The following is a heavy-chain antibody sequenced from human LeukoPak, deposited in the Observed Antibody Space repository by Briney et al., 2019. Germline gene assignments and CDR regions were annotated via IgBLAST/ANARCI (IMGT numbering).Heavy chain of an antibody. J-gene: IGHJ4*02. D-gene: IGHD6-6*01. Sequence: GGSLRLSCAASGFTFSSYGMHWVRQAPGKGLEWVAVISYDGSNKYYADSVKGRFTISRDNAKNSLYLQMNSLRAEDTAVYYCARDGIAARYSLGYWGQGTLVTVSS. V-gene: IGHV3-30*03. CDR2: ISYDGSNK. CDR3: ARDGIAARYSLGY. CDR1: GFTFSSYG.